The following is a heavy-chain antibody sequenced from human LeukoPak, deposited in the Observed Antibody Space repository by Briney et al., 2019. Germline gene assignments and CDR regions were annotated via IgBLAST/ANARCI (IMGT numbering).Heavy chain of an antibody. J-gene: IGHJ4*02. V-gene: IGHV3-23*01. CDR3: ANPSFVSWWLPRFDY. Sequence: GGSLRLSCAASGFTFSSYAMSWVRQAPGKGLEGVSAISGSGGSTYYADSVKGRFTISRDNSKNTLYLQMNSLRAEDTAVYYCANPSFVSWWLPRFDYWGQGTLVTVSS. CDR2: ISGSGGST. CDR1: GFTFSSYA. D-gene: IGHD2-8*02.